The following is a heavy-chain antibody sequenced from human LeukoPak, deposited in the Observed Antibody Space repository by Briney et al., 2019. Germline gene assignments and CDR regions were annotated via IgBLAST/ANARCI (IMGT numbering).Heavy chain of an antibody. CDR1: GYSFTIYW. CDR3: ARSSYCGGDCPTPHAFDI. D-gene: IGHD2-21*02. Sequence: GESLKISGKGSGYSFTIYWIGWVRQMPGKGLEWMGIIYPGDSDTRYSPSFQGQVTISADKSISTAYLQWSSLKASDTAMYYCARSSYCGGDCPTPHAFDIWGQGTMVTVSS. V-gene: IGHV5-51*01. J-gene: IGHJ3*02. CDR2: IYPGDSDT.